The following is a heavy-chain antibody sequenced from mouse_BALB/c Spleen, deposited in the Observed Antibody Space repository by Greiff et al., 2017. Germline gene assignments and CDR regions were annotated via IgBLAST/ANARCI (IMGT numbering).Heavy chain of an antibody. Sequence: VQLQQSGPELVKPGASVKMSCKASGYTFTSYVMHWVKQKPGQGLEWIGYINPYNDGTKYNEKFKGKATLTSDKSSSTTYMELSSLTSEDSAVFYCAKSIYQGSMDYWGQGTTVTVSS. CDR1: GYTFTSYV. D-gene: IGHD2-2*01. CDR3: AKSIYQGSMDY. V-gene: IGHV1-14*01. J-gene: IGHJ4*01. CDR2: INPYNDGT.